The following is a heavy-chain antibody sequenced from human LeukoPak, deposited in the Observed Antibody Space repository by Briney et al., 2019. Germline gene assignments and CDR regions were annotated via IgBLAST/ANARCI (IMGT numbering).Heavy chain of an antibody. CDR2: IYYSGST. D-gene: IGHD3-10*01. J-gene: IGHJ4*02. CDR1: GGSISSSSYY. CDR3: ASQGAGSGFDY. V-gene: IGHV4-39*07. Sequence: SETLSLTCTVSGGSISSSSYYWGWIRQPPGKGLEWIGSIYYSGSTYYNPSLKSRVTISVDTSKNQFSLKLSSVTAADTAAYYCASQGAGSGFDYWGQGTLVTVSS.